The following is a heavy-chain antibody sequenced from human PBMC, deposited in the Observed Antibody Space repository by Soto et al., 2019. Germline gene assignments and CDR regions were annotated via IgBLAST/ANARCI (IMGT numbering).Heavy chain of an antibody. CDR1: GFTFSSYA. J-gene: IGHJ4*02. Sequence: GGSLRLSCAASGFTFSSYAMHWVRQAPGKGLEWVAVISYDGSNKYYADSVKGRFTISRDNSKNTLYLQMNSLRAEDTAVYYCARDYKSEWELLSAPPYFDYWGQGTLV. D-gene: IGHD1-26*01. CDR2: ISYDGSNK. CDR3: ARDYKSEWELLSAPPYFDY. V-gene: IGHV3-30-3*01.